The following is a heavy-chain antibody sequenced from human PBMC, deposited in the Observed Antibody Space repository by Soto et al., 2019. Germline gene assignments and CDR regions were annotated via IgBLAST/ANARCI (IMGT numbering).Heavy chain of an antibody. CDR3: ARKDKSGYFNWFDP. D-gene: IGHD3-22*01. CDR1: GYRFTSYW. Sequence: GESLKISCRTSGYRFTSYWIAWVRQMPGKGLEWMGIIFPSDSDTRYSPSFQGQVTISADRSTSTVFLQWAILKASDTAVYFCARKDKSGYFNWFDPWGQGTLVTVSS. CDR2: IFPSDSDT. J-gene: IGHJ5*02. V-gene: IGHV5-51*01.